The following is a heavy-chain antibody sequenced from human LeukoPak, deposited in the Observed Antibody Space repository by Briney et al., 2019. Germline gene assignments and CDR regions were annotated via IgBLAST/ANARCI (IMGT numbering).Heavy chain of an antibody. V-gene: IGHV3-11*04. D-gene: IGHD3-16*02. Sequence: GGSLRLSCAASGFTFSDYYMSWIRQAPGKGLEWVSYISSSSSTIYYADSVKGRFTISRDNTKNSLYLQMNSLRAEDTAVYYCARAHHRRVYDYVWGSYPYWGQGTLVTVSS. CDR2: ISSSSSTI. J-gene: IGHJ4*02. CDR3: ARAHHRRVYDYVWGSYPY. CDR1: GFTFSDYY.